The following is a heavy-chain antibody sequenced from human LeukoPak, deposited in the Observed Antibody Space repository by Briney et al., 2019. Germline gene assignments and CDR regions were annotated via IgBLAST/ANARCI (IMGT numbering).Heavy chain of an antibody. CDR1: GFTFSSYA. D-gene: IGHD5-24*01. V-gene: IGHV3-30*04. CDR2: ISYDGSNK. Sequence: GGSLRLSCAASGFTFSSYAMHWVRRAPGKGLEWVAVISYDGSNKYYADSVKGRFTISRDNSKNTLYLQMNSLRTDDTAVYYCARARLQSNNWFDPWGQGTLVTVSS. CDR3: ARARLQSNNWFDP. J-gene: IGHJ5*02.